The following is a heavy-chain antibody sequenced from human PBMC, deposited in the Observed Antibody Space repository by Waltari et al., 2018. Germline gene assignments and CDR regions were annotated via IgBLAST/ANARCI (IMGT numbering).Heavy chain of an antibody. CDR3: ARLRGAND. J-gene: IGHJ4*02. V-gene: IGHV3-7*01. D-gene: IGHD3-10*01. CDR1: GFTFSSYW. CDR2: INQDGSEK. Sequence: EVQLVESGGGLVQPGGSLSLSCAASGFTFSSYWMIWVRQAPGQGREGVANINQDGSEKSYVASVKGRFTISRDNAKQSLYLQMNSLRPDDTAIYYCARLRGANDWGQGTLVTGSS.